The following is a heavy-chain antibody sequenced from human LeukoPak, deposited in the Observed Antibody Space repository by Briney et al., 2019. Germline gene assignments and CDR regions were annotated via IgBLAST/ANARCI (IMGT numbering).Heavy chain of an antibody. Sequence: PSETLSLTCVVYGVSFSGYYWSWIRQPPGKGLEWIGEINHSGCTNYNPSLKSRVTISVDTSKNQFSLKLSSVTAADTAVYYCARGAMIVSAFDIWGQGTMVTVSS. D-gene: IGHD3-22*01. CDR2: INHSGCT. V-gene: IGHV4-34*01. CDR3: ARGAMIVSAFDI. CDR1: GVSFSGYY. J-gene: IGHJ3*02.